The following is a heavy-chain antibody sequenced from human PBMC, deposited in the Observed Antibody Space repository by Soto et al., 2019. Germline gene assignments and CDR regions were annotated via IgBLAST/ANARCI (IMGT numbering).Heavy chain of an antibody. V-gene: IGHV3-23*01. CDR3: ARMGVGLLWFGELFSPYGMDV. CDR1: GFTFSEYA. J-gene: IGHJ6*02. Sequence: GGSLRLSCAASGFTFSEYAMSWVRQAPGRGLEWVSAISGSGIGTHYADSVKGRFTISRENAKNSLYLQMNSLRAGDTAVYYCARMGVGLLWFGELFSPYGMDVWGQGTTVTVSS. D-gene: IGHD3-10*01. CDR2: ISGSGIGT.